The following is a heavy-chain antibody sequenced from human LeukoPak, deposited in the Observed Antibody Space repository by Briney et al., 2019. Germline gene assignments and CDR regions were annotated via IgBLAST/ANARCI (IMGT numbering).Heavy chain of an antibody. D-gene: IGHD3-22*01. CDR1: GFTFSSYG. CDR2: ISSSGSTI. Sequence: GGSLRLSCAASGFTFSSYGMNWVRQAPGKGLEWVSYISSSGSTIYYADSVKGRFTISRDNAKNSLYLQMNSLRAEDTAVYYCARENYDSSGSDGPFDYWGQGTLVTVSS. CDR3: ARENYDSSGSDGPFDY. V-gene: IGHV3-48*03. J-gene: IGHJ4*02.